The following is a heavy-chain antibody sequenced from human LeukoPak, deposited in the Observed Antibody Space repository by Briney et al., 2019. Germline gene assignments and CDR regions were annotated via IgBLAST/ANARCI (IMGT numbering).Heavy chain of an antibody. J-gene: IGHJ5*02. D-gene: IGHD5-18*01. Sequence: PGGSLRLSCAASGFTFSNYWMNWVRQAPGKGLEWLANIRQDGGQKSYVDSVKGRFTISRDNAKNSLYLQMSSLRAEDTAMYYCVRDWPGDSYGADPWGQGTLVTVSS. CDR1: GFTFSNYW. CDR2: IRQDGGQK. V-gene: IGHV3-7*01. CDR3: VRDWPGDSYGADP.